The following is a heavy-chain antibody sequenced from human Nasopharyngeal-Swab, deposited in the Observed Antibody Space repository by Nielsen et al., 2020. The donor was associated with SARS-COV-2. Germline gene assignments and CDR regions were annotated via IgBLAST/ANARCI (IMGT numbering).Heavy chain of an antibody. CDR3: ARDSSGWYPDLDY. J-gene: IGHJ4*02. CDR1: GFPFSGYS. CDR2: LKQDGSEK. V-gene: IGHV3-7*01. Sequence: GESLKISCAASGFPFSGYSMSWVRQAPGKGLEWVANLKQDGSEKYYVDSVEGRFTISRDSAKNSLFLQMNSLRAEDTAVYYCARDSSGWYPDLDYWGQGTLVTVSS. D-gene: IGHD6-19*01.